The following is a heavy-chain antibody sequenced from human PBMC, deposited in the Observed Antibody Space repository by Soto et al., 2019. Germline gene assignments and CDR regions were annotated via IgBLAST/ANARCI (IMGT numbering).Heavy chain of an antibody. V-gene: IGHV5-10-1*01. CDR2: IDPSDSYT. Sequence: GESLKISCKGSGYSFTSYWISWVRQMPGKGLEWMGRIDPSDSYTNYSPSFQGHVTISADKSISTAYLQWSSLKASDTAMYYCARHGIGYCSGGSCYVVSRGLENHNWFDPWGQGTLVTVSS. J-gene: IGHJ5*02. CDR1: GYSFTSYW. CDR3: ARHGIGYCSGGSCYVVSRGLENHNWFDP. D-gene: IGHD2-15*01.